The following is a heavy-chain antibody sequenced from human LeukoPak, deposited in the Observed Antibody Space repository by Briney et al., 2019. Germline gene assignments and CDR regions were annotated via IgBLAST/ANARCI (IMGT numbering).Heavy chain of an antibody. CDR3: VGGWIDQGVHSPDY. CDR1: GGSISSYY. Sequence: PSETLSLTCTVSGGSISSYYWGWIRQPPGKGLEWVGYMYFSSTGNCNPSFRSRVTISVDTSKNQFCLKLSSVTAADTAVYYCVGGWIDQGVHSPDYWGQGTLDT. CDR2: MYFSSTG. V-gene: IGHV4-59*01. D-gene: IGHD3-16*01. J-gene: IGHJ4*02.